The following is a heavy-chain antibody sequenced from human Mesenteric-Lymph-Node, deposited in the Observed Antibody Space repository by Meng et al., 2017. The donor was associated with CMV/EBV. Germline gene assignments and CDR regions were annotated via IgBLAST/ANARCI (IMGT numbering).Heavy chain of an antibody. CDR2: TYYRSKWYS. CDR3: ARGPERRLDV. J-gene: IGHJ6*02. Sequence: ISGDSVSSNSATWNWIRQSPSRGLEWMGRTYYRSKWYSDYAVSVKSRITINPDTSKNQFSLQLNSVTPEDTAVYYCARGPERRLDVWGQGTTVTVSS. CDR1: GDSVSSNSAT. V-gene: IGHV6-1*01.